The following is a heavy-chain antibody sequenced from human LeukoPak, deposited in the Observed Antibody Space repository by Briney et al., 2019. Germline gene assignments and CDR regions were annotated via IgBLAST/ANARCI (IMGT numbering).Heavy chain of an antibody. D-gene: IGHD1-14*01. CDR1: GLTFSTSG. Sequence: GGSLRLSCTTSGLTFSTSGFNWVRQAPGKGLEWVASIGPTGFDRCHADLIKGRFTISRDNANNFLYLQMDSLRAEDTAVYYCATETNGRHYDYWGQGTLLTVSS. CDR3: ATETNGRHYDY. V-gene: IGHV3-21*06. J-gene: IGHJ4*02. CDR2: IGPTGFDR.